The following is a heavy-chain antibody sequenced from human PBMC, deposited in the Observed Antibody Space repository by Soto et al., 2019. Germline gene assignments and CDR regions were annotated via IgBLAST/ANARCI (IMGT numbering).Heavy chain of an antibody. V-gene: IGHV1-69*02. J-gene: IGHJ6*02. Sequence: QLVQSGAEVKKPGSSVKVSCKASGGDFLSYTIGWVRQAPGQGPEWMGTIIPILDVAKNAQKFQGRVAITADKATSTVYMELRSLRSDDTAVYYCAQMWFGELWHGMDVCGQGTTITVSS. CDR2: IIPILDVA. D-gene: IGHD3-10*01. CDR1: GGDFLSYT. CDR3: AQMWFGELWHGMDV.